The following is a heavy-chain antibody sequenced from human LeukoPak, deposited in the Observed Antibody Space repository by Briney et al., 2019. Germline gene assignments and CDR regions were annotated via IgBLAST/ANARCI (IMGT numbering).Heavy chain of an antibody. V-gene: IGHV4-34*01. CDR2: INHSGST. CDR1: GGSFSGYY. CDR3: ARGGQTGSGSYYIRPHYGMDV. Sequence: SETLSLTCAVYGGSFSGYYWSWIRQPPGKGLEWIGEINHSGSTNYNPSLKSRVTISVDTSKNQFSLKLSSVTAADTAVYYCARGGQTGSGSYYIRPHYGMDVWGQGTTVTVSS. J-gene: IGHJ6*02. D-gene: IGHD3-10*01.